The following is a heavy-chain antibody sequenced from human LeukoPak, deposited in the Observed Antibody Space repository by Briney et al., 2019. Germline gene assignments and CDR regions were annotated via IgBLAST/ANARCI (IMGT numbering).Heavy chain of an antibody. V-gene: IGHV4-34*01. J-gene: IGHJ4*02. CDR2: INHSGST. D-gene: IGHD4-17*01. Sequence: PSETLSLTCAVYGGSFSGYYWSWIRQPPGKGLEWIGEINHSGSTNYNPPLKSRVTISVDTSKNQFSLKLSSVTAADTAVYYCASGRSRTTVTTFDYWGQGTLVTVSS. CDR1: GGSFSGYY. CDR3: ASGRSRTTVTTFDY.